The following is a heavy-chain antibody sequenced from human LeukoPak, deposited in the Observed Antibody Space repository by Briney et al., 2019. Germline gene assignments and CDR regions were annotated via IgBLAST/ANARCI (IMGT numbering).Heavy chain of an antibody. CDR1: GGSISSGSYY. V-gene: IGHV4-61*02. J-gene: IGHJ6*03. Sequence: PSETLSLTCTVSGGSISSGSYYWSWIRQPPGKGLEWIGRIYTSGSTNYNPSLKSRVTISVDTSKNQFSLKLSSVTAADTAVYYCARDLEVTGTTSYYYYYMDVWGKGTTVTVSS. D-gene: IGHD1-20*01. CDR3: ARDLEVTGTTSYYYYYMDV. CDR2: IYTSGST.